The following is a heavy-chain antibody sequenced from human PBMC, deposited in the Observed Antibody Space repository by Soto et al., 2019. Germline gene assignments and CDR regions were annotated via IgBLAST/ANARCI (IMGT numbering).Heavy chain of an antibody. CDR1: GFTFSSYI. CDR3: GEGGIGGGGSSSITTIVVATYYYYGMDV. Sequence: GGSLRLSCAASGFTFSSYIMNWVRQAPGKGLELVSSISSSSSYIYYADSLTGRFTISRDNAKNSLLLQMKSLGAEDKGVDYVGEGGIGGGGSSSITTIVVATYYYYGMDVWGQGTTVTVSS. D-gene: IGHD3-22*01. CDR2: ISSSSSYI. J-gene: IGHJ6*02. V-gene: IGHV3-21*01.